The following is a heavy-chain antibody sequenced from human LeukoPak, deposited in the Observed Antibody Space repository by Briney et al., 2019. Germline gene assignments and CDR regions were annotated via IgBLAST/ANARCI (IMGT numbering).Heavy chain of an antibody. CDR1: GGSISSSSYY. J-gene: IGHJ4*02. V-gene: IGHV4-39*01. CDR3: ARHPHAYYYDSSGYPDN. Sequence: SETLSLTCTVSGGSISSSSYYWGWIRQPPGKGLEWIGSIYYSGSTYYNPSLKSRVTISVDTSKNQFSLKLSSVTAADTAVYYCARHPHAYYYDSSGYPDNWGQGTLVTVSS. CDR2: IYYSGST. D-gene: IGHD3-22*01.